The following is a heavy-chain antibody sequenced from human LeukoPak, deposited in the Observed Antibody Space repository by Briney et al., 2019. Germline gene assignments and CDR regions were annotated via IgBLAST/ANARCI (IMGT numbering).Heavy chain of an antibody. CDR1: GFTFSSYW. CDR3: ARDKDFWSGYLLAD. D-gene: IGHD3-3*01. CDR2: IKQDGSEK. J-gene: IGHJ4*02. Sequence: QPGGSLRLSCAASGFTFSSYWMSWVRQAPGKGLEGVANIKQDGSEKYYVDSVKGRLAISRDNAKNSLYLQMNSLRAEDTAVYYCARDKDFWSGYLLADWGQGTLVTVSS. V-gene: IGHV3-7*01.